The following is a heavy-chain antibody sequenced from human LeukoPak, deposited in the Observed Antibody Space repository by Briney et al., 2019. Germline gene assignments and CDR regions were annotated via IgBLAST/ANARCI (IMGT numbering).Heavy chain of an antibody. V-gene: IGHV4-59*12. CDR2: IYYSGST. J-gene: IGHJ6*03. Sequence: SQTMSLTCTVSAGSITSDYWSCIRHPPRKGLEWIGYIYYSGSTNYNPSLESRVTISVDTSKNQFSLKLSSVTAADTAVYYCARDTGYMDVWGKGTTVTVSS. D-gene: IGHD4-11*01. CDR1: AGSITSDY. CDR3: ARDTGYMDV.